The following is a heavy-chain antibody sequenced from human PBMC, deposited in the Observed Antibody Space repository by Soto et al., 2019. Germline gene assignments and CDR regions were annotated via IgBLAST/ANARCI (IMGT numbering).Heavy chain of an antibody. CDR2: FDPEDGET. D-gene: IGHD4-17*01. Sequence: ASVKVSCKFSGYTLTELSMHWVRQAPGKGLEWMGGFDPEDGETTYAQKFQGRVTMTTDTSTSTAYMELRSLRSDDTAVYYCARGTYGDWAFDIWGQGTMVTGSS. J-gene: IGHJ3*02. CDR1: GYTLTELS. CDR3: ARGTYGDWAFDI. V-gene: IGHV1-24*01.